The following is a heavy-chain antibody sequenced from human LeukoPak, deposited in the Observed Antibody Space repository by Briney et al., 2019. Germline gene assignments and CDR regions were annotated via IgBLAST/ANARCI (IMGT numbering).Heavy chain of an antibody. CDR1: GGTFSSYA. J-gene: IGHJ4*02. D-gene: IGHD3-22*01. CDR3: ARVGEVSSYYFDY. Sequence: SVKVSCKASGGTFSSYAISWVRQAPGQGLEWMGGIIPIFGTANYAQKFQGRVTITTEESTSTAYMELSSLRSEDTAVYYCARVGEVSSYYFDYWGQGTLVTVSS. CDR2: IIPIFGTA. V-gene: IGHV1-69*05.